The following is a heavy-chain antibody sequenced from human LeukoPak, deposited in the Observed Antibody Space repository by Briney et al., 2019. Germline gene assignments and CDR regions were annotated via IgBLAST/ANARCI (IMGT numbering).Heavy chain of an antibody. CDR1: GFTFSSYG. Sequence: PGGSLRLSCAAPGFTFSSYGMHWVRQAPGKGLEWVAVISYDGSNTYYADSVKGRFTISRDISKNSLSLQMNSLRPEDAAVYHCAKDRGLITMVRGAYFDYWGQGTLVTVSS. D-gene: IGHD3-10*01. J-gene: IGHJ4*02. V-gene: IGHV3-30*18. CDR3: AKDRGLITMVRGAYFDY. CDR2: ISYDGSNT.